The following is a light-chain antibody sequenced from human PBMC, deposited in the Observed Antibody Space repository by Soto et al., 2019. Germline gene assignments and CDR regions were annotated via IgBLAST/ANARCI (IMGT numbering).Light chain of an antibody. CDR3: QQTFLSPPT. CDR2: GAS. J-gene: IGKJ1*01. Sequence: DIQMTQSPSSLSASVGDRVTITCRASQSITNYLNWYQQKPEKAPKLLFSGASNLQSGVPSGFSGSGFGTDFTLTISSLQPEDFATYFCQQTFLSPPTFDQGTKVEFK. CDR1: QSITNY. V-gene: IGKV1-39*01.